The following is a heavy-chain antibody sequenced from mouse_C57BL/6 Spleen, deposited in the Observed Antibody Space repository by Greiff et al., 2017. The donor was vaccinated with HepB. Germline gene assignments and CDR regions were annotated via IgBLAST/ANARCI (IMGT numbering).Heavy chain of an antibody. CDR2: IYPGDGDT. CDR3: ARWMPKATSLPSPYFDY. CDR1: GYAFSSSW. J-gene: IGHJ2*01. D-gene: IGHD1-1*01. Sequence: QVQLQQSGPELVKPGASVKISCKASGYAFSSSWMNWVKQRPGKGLEWIGRIYPGDGDTNYNGKFKGKATLTADKSSSTAYMQLSSLTSEDSAVYFCARWMPKATSLPSPYFDYWGQGTTLTVSS. V-gene: IGHV1-82*01.